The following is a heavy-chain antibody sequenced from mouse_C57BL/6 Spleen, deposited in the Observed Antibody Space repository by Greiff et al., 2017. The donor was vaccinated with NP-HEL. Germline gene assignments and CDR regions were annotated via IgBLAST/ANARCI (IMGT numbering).Heavy chain of an antibody. V-gene: IGHV5-6*02. CDR2: ISSGGSYT. D-gene: IGHD2-12*01. CDR1: GFTFSSYG. Sequence: EVNVVESGGDLVKPGGSLKLSCAASGFTFSSYGMSWVRQTPDKRLEWVATISSGGSYTYYPDSVKGRFTISRDNAKNTLYLQMSSLKAEDTAMYYCARRLPHFDYWGQGTTLTVSS. J-gene: IGHJ2*01. CDR3: ARRLPHFDY.